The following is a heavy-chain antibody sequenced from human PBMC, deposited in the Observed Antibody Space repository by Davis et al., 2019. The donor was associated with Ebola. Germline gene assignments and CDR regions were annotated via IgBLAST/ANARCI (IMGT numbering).Heavy chain of an antibody. D-gene: IGHD6-19*01. V-gene: IGHV3-7*01. CDR2: IKQDGSEK. CDR1: GFTFSSYW. Sequence: GESLKISCAASGFTFSSYWMSWVRQAPGKGLEWVANIKQDGSEKYYVDSVKGRFTISRDNAKNSLYLQMNSLRAEDTAVYYCARESAPGYSSGWYFDNWFDPWGQGTLVTVSS. J-gene: IGHJ5*02. CDR3: ARESAPGYSSGWYFDNWFDP.